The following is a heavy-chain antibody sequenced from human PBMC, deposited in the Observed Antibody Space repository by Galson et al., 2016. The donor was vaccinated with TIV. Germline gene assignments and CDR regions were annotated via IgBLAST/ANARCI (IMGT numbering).Heavy chain of an antibody. J-gene: IGHJ4*02. D-gene: IGHD5/OR15-5a*01. CDR3: TRQSTRSFDF. Sequence: QSGAEVTKPGESLKISCKASGYSFTSYWIGWVRQMPGKGLEWMGTIYPCDSDTRYSPSFQGQVPMSADKSINTAYLQWSSLKASDSAIYCGTRQSTRSFDFWGPGTLVSVSS. CDR2: IYPCDSDT. V-gene: IGHV5-51*01. CDR1: GYSFTSYW.